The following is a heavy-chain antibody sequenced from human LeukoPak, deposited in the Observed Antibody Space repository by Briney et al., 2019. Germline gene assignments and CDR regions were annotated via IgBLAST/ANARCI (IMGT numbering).Heavy chain of an antibody. Sequence: ASVKVSCXASGYTFTGYYMHWVRQAPGQGLEWMGRINPNSGGTNYAQKFQGRVTMTRDTSISTAYMELSRLRSDDTAVYYCARVYSGYDSVPFDYWGQGTLVTVSS. J-gene: IGHJ4*02. CDR3: ARVYSGYDSVPFDY. CDR2: INPNSGGT. V-gene: IGHV1-2*06. CDR1: GYTFTGYY. D-gene: IGHD5-12*01.